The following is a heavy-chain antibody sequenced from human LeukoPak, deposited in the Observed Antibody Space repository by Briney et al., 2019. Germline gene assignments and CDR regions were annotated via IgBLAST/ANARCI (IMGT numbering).Heavy chain of an antibody. CDR1: GYSFTTYW. D-gene: IGHD6-13*01. Sequence: GESLKVSCKGSGYSFTTYWIGWVRQMPGKGLELMGIIYPGDSDTRYNPSFQGQVTISADKSISTAYLQWSTLKASDTAMYYCARSLNNIWYRAVFVYWGQGTLVTVSS. V-gene: IGHV5-51*01. CDR2: IYPGDSDT. CDR3: ARSLNNIWYRAVFVY. J-gene: IGHJ4*02.